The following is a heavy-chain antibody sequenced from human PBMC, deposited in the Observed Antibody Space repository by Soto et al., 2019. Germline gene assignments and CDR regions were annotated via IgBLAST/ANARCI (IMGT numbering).Heavy chain of an antibody. V-gene: IGHV1-3*01. CDR1: GYIFTNYA. J-gene: IGHJ4*02. CDR3: ARGPGGPDGPGDY. Sequence: QVQFVQSGAEVKKPGASGKVSCKASGYIFTNYAMHWVRQAPGQRLEWMGWINAGNGNTKYSQRFQGRVTITRDTSASTAYMELSSLRSEDTAVYYCARGPGGPDGPGDYWGQGTLVTVSS. D-gene: IGHD2-15*01. CDR2: INAGNGNT.